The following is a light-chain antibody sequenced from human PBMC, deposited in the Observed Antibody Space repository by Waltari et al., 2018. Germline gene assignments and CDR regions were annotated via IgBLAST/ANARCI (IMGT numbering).Light chain of an antibody. CDR3: SSYTSSSTLGV. CDR2: AVS. Sequence: QSALTQPASVSGSPGQSITISCTGTSSYVGGYNYVSWYQQHPGKAPKLMIYAVSNRPSGVSNRFSGSKSGNTASLTISGLQAEDEADYYCSSYTSSSTLGVFGTGTKVTVL. CDR1: SSYVGGYNY. V-gene: IGLV2-14*03. J-gene: IGLJ1*01.